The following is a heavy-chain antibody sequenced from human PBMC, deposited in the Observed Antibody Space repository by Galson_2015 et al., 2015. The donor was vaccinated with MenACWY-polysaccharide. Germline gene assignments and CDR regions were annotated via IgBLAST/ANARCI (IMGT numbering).Heavy chain of an antibody. J-gene: IGHJ5*02. D-gene: IGHD6-19*01. CDR2: IYYSGST. CDR1: GGSISSSSYY. Sequence: SETLSLTCTVSGGSISSSSYYWGWIRQPPGKGLEWIGSIYYSGSTYYNPSLKSRVTISVDTSKNQFSLKLSSVTAADTAAYYCARERLAVAGTGWFDPWGQGTLVTVSS. CDR3: ARERLAVAGTGWFDP. V-gene: IGHV4-39*02.